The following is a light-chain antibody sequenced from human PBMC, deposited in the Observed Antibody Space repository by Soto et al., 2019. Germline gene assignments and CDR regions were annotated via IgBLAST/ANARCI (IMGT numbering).Light chain of an antibody. V-gene: IGLV2-23*01. CDR2: EGT. CDR1: SSDVGSYNL. CDR3: YSYAGENLYV. Sequence: QSVLTQPASVSVSPGQSITIPCTGTSSDVGSYNLVSWFQQHPGKVPKLLIYEGTKRPSGLSDRFSGSKSGNTASLTISGLQAEDEADYCCYSYAGENLYVFGTGTKVTVL. J-gene: IGLJ1*01.